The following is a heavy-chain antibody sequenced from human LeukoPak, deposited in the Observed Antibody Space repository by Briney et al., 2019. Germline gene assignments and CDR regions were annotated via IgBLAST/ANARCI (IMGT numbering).Heavy chain of an antibody. V-gene: IGHV4-59*01. CDR3: ARGTSYYYYYMDV. D-gene: IGHD2-8*01. CDR1: GGSISSYY. Sequence: PSETLSLTCTVSGGSISSYYWSWIRQPPGKGLDWIGYIYYSGSTNYNPSLKSRVTISVDTSKNQFSLKLSSVTAADTAVYYCARGTSYYYYYMDVWGKGTTVTVSS. CDR2: IYYSGST. J-gene: IGHJ6*03.